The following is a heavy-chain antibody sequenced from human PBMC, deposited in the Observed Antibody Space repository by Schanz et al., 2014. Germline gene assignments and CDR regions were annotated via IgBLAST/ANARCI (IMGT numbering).Heavy chain of an antibody. J-gene: IGHJ3*02. CDR3: AKGRFGELSAFDI. CDR2: FNDGGVNK. Sequence: EVHLLESGGGLVEPGGSLRLSCATSGFSLDIFAVSWVRQAPGKGLEWVSSFNDGGVNKYYADSVKGRFTISSDNSKSTLYLQMSSLRAEDTAVYYCAKGRFGELSAFDIGGQGTMVTVSS. V-gene: IGHV3-23*01. CDR1: GFSLDIFA. D-gene: IGHD3-10*01.